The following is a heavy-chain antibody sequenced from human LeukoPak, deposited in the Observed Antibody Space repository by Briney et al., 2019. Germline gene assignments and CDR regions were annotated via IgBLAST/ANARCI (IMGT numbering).Heavy chain of an antibody. Sequence: GGSLRLSCAASGFTFSTYAMHWVRQAPGKGLEWVAFIWYDGSNRHYADSVKGRFTISRDNSKNTLFLQMNSLGAEDTAMYYCAGDPPRSGFAFDIWGQGTMVTVSS. CDR3: AGDPPRSGFAFDI. D-gene: IGHD3-22*01. CDR1: GFTFSTYA. CDR2: IWYDGSNR. J-gene: IGHJ3*02. V-gene: IGHV3-33*01.